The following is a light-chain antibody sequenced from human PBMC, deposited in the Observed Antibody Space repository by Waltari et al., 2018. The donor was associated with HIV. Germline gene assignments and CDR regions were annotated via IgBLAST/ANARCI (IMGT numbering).Light chain of an antibody. V-gene: IGKV3-20*01. J-gene: IGKJ2*01. CDR3: QQYGSSPYT. CDR2: GAS. Sequence: EIVLTQSPGTLSLSPGERATLSCRASQRVSSNYLAWYQQKPGQAPRLLIYGASSRATGIPDRFSSSGSGTDFTLTISRLEPEDFAVYYCQQYGSSPYTFGQGTKLEIK. CDR1: QRVSSNY.